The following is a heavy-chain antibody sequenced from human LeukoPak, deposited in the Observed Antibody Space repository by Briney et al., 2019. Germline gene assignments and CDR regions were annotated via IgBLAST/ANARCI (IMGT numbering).Heavy chain of an antibody. V-gene: IGHV1-69*04. D-gene: IGHD2-2*01. CDR1: GGTFSSYT. J-gene: IGHJ4*02. CDR3: ARDSRYCSSTSCTRDDY. CDR2: IIPILGIA. Sequence: GASVKVSCKASGGTFSSYTISWVRQAPGQGLEWMGRIIPILGIANYAQKFQGRVTFTADKSTSTAYMELSSLRSEDTAVYYCARDSRYCSSTSCTRDDYWGQGTLVTVSS.